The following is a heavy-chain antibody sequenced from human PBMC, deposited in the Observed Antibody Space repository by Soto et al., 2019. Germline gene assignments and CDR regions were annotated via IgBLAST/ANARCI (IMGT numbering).Heavy chain of an antibody. V-gene: IGHV3-30*03. D-gene: IGHD3-3*01. CDR2: MSFDGNNQ. J-gene: IGHJ6*02. Sequence: HPGGSLRLSCAASGFTINRNDMYWVRQAPGKGLEWVAVMSFDGNNQHYADSVKGRFTISRDNSKNTLSLEMNSLRRDDTAVYYCASCERFPRVRLDYYGLDVWGQGTTVTVSS. CDR1: GFTINRND. CDR3: ASCERFPRVRLDYYGLDV.